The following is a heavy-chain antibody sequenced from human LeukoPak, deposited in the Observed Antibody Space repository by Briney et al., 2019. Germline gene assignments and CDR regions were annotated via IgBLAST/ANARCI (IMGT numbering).Heavy chain of an antibody. V-gene: IGHV3-21*01. CDR3: ARGSDNTGSYSYYFDY. J-gene: IGHJ4*02. Sequence: PGGSLRLSCAASGFTFSSYSMNWVRQAPGKGLEWVSSISSSSSYIYYADSVKGRFTISRDNAKNSLYLQMNSLRAEDTAVYYCARGSDNTGSYSYYFDYWGQGTLVTVSS. D-gene: IGHD3-10*01. CDR1: GFTFSSYS. CDR2: ISSSSSYI.